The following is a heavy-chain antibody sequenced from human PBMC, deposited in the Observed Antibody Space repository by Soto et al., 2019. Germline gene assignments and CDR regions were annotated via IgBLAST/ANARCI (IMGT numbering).Heavy chain of an antibody. J-gene: IGHJ4*02. D-gene: IGHD3-10*01. V-gene: IGHV3-11*06. CDR3: ACPMGPFDY. Sequence: GSLILSCAVSGFTFSDFYMSWIRQAPGKGLEWVSYISNINIYRNYAGSVKGRFTISRXXXKXXLXLQXNSXXAEXTAVYYCACPMGPFDYWGQGTLVTVSS. CDR1: GFTFSDFY. CDR2: ISNINIYR.